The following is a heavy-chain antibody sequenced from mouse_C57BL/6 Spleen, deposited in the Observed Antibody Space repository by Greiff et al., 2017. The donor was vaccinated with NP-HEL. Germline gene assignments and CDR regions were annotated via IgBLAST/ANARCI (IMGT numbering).Heavy chain of an antibody. CDR3: ARSSNYGFAY. CDR2: INPGSGGT. D-gene: IGHD2-5*01. J-gene: IGHJ3*01. Sequence: QVQLKQSGAELVRPGTSVKVSCKASGYAFTNYLIEWVKQRPGQGLEWIGVINPGSGGTNYNEKFKGKATLTADKSSSTAYMQLSSLTSEDSAVYFCARSSNYGFAYWGQGTLVTVSA. V-gene: IGHV1-54*01. CDR1: GYAFTNYL.